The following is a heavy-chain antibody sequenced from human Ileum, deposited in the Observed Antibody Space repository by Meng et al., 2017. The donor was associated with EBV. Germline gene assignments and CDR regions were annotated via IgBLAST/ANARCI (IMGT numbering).Heavy chain of an antibody. V-gene: IGHV3-74*01. CDR2: INAVGSST. Sequence: EVQLVESGGGLVQPGGSLRLSCAASGFTFSSSWMHWVRQAPGKGLVWVSRINAVGSSTHYADSVKGRFTISRDNAKNTPYLEMNGLRTDDTAMYYCGDFAASWGQGTLVTVPS. J-gene: IGHJ4*02. D-gene: IGHD3-3*01. CDR1: GFTFSSSW. CDR3: GDFAAS.